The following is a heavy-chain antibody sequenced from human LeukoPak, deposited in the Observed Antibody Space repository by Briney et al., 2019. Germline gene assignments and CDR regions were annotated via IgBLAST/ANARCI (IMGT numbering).Heavy chain of an antibody. CDR1: GGSISSYY. CDR3: ARVSRILWFGGTDY. D-gene: IGHD3-10*01. V-gene: IGHV4-59*01. CDR2: IYYSGST. J-gene: IGHJ4*02. Sequence: SETLSLTCTVSGGSISSYYWSWIRQPPGKGLEWIGYIYYSGSTNYNPSLKSRVTISVDTSKNQFSLKLSSVTAADTAVYYCARVSRILWFGGTDYWGQGTLVTVSS.